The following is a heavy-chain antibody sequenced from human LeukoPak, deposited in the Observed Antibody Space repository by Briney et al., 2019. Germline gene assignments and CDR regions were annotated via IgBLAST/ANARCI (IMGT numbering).Heavy chain of an antibody. CDR3: AVSREAVAGHYYYGMDV. V-gene: IGHV3-74*01. CDR1: GFSFNIYW. Sequence: GGSLRLSCEASGFSFNIYWMHWVRQAPGKGLVWVSHITRDGSTITYADSVKGRFTISRDNSKNTLYLQMNSLRAEDTAVYYCAVSREAVAGHYYYGMDVWGQGTTVTVSS. D-gene: IGHD6-19*01. J-gene: IGHJ6*02. CDR2: ITRDGSTI.